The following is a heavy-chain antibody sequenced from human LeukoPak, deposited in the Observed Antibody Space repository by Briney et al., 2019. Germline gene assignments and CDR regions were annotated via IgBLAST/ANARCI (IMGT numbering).Heavy chain of an antibody. CDR2: IIPIFGTA. CDR1: GGTFISYA. J-gene: IGHJ4*02. Sequence: SVKVSCKASGGTFISYAISWVRQAPGQGLEWMGGIIPIFGTANYAQKFQGRVTITADESTSTAYMELSSLRSEDTAVYYCAREVEGLLYAFDYWGQGTLVTVSS. CDR3: AREVEGLLYAFDY. V-gene: IGHV1-69*13. D-gene: IGHD3-3*01.